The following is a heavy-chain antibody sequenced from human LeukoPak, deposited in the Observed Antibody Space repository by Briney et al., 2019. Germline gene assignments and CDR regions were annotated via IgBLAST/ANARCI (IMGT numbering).Heavy chain of an antibody. CDR2: ISGSGGST. CDR3: ARVGDYGDLVYFDY. J-gene: IGHJ4*02. CDR1: GFTFSSYA. D-gene: IGHD4-17*01. V-gene: IGHV3-23*01. Sequence: GGSLRLSCAASGFTFSSYAMSWVRQAPGKGLEWVSAISGSGGSTYYADSVKGRFTISRDNSKNTLYLQMNSLRAEDTAVYYCARVGDYGDLVYFDYWGQGTLVTVSS.